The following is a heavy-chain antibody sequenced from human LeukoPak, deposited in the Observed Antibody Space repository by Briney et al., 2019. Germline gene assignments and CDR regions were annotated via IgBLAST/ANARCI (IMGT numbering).Heavy chain of an antibody. CDR1: GYSISSGYH. Sequence: SETLSLTCTVSGYSISSGYHWGWIRQPPGKGLEWIGTIYHSGSTYYNPPLKSRVTISVDTSKNQFSLKLSSVTAADTAVYYCARGGPRLPNDYWGKETRVTVSS. CDR2: IYHSGST. J-gene: IGHJ4*02. CDR3: ARGGPRLPNDY. D-gene: IGHD4-11*01. V-gene: IGHV4-38-2*02.